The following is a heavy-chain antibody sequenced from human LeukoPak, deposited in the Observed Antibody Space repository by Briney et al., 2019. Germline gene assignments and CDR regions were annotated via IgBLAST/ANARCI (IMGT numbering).Heavy chain of an antibody. D-gene: IGHD3-3*01. V-gene: IGHV5-51*01. J-gene: IGHJ4*02. CDR3: ARQNDFRLDY. Sequence: GESLKISCKGSGYTFSSYWIGWVRQMPGKGLERMGIIYPGDSDTRYSPSLQGQVTISVDTSIGTAYLQWSSLKASDTAIYYCARQNDFRLDYWGQGTLVTVSS. CDR2: IYPGDSDT. CDR1: GYTFSSYW.